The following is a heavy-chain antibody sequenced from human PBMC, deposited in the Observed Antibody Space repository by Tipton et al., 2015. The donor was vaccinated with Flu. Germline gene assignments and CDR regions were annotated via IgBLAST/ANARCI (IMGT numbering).Heavy chain of an antibody. CDR1: GYTFTSYG. V-gene: IGHV1-18*04. Sequence: QLVQSGAEVKKPGASVKVSCKASGYTFTSYGISWVRQAPGQGLEWMGWISAYNGNTNYAHKLQGRVTMTTDTSTSTAYMELRSLRSDDTAVYYCARHPLRVGDSSGFVFDYWGQGTLVTVSS. CDR2: ISAYNGNT. CDR3: ARHPLRVGDSSGFVFDY. D-gene: IGHD3-22*01. J-gene: IGHJ4*02.